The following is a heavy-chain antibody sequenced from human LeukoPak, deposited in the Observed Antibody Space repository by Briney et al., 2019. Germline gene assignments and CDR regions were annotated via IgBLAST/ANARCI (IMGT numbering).Heavy chain of an antibody. CDR2: ISQDGREK. CDR3: VGGIGWQPDY. V-gene: IGHV3-7*03. Sequence: GGSLRLSCAASAGFTFSDYWMNWVRQAPGKVLEWVAIISQDGREKHYVDSVKGRFTISRDNAKSSLYLQINSLRAEDTAVYYCVGGIGWQPDYWGQGTLVTVSS. D-gene: IGHD6-19*01. J-gene: IGHJ4*02. CDR1: AGFTFSDYW.